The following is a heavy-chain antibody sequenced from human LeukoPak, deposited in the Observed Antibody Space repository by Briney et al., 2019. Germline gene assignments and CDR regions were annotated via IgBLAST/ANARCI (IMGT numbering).Heavy chain of an antibody. Sequence: SETLSLTCTVSGDSIDSSGFYWTWIRHRPGKGLECIGYIHHGGYTNYNPSLRTRFTMSTATSKNQFSLKLTSVTTAYMAVYFCANMRAALRHDAVGDYYGPAAYFHDWGPGTLVTVSS. CDR3: ANMRAALRHDAVGDYYGPAAYFHD. V-gene: IGHV4-31*03. CDR2: IHHGGYT. CDR1: GDSIDSSGFY. J-gene: IGHJ1*01. D-gene: IGHD3-22*01.